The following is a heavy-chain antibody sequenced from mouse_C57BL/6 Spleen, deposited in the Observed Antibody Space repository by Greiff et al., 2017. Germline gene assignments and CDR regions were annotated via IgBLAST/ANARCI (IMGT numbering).Heavy chain of an antibody. J-gene: IGHJ2*01. V-gene: IGHV1-26*01. CDR2: INPNNGGT. CDR3: ASTGGYFDN. Sequence: EVQLQQSGPELVKPGASVKISCKASGYTFTDYYMNWVKQSHGKSLEWIGDINPNNGGTSYNQKFKGKATLTVDKSSSTAYMELRSLTSEDSAVYYCASTGGYFDNWGQGTTRTVAS. D-gene: IGHD4-1*02. CDR1: GYTFTDYY.